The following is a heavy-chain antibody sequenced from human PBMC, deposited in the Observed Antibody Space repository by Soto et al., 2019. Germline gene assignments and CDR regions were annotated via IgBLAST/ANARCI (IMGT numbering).Heavy chain of an antibody. Sequence: GGSQRLSSTASGLNFRNYGMHWVRQVTGKGLEWVSTIGTAGDTYYPGSVKGRFTISRENAKNSLYLQMNSLRAEDTAVYYCARGRLISLYYFDYWGQGTLVTVSS. CDR1: GLNFRNYG. CDR3: ARGRLISLYYFDY. V-gene: IGHV3-13*01. J-gene: IGHJ4*02. CDR2: IGTAGDT. D-gene: IGHD2-15*01.